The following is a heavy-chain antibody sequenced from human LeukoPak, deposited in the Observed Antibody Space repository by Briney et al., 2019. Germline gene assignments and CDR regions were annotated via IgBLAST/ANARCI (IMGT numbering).Heavy chain of an antibody. J-gene: IGHJ6*03. V-gene: IGHV4-34*01. CDR2: INHSGST. CDR3: ANRGVVLVNVNTDYYYIDV. D-gene: IGHD3-3*01. CDR1: GGSFSGYY. Sequence: SETLSLTCAVYGGSFSGYYWSWIRQPPGKGLEWIGEINHSGSTNYNPSLKSRVTISVDTSKNQCSLKLSSVTAADTAVYYCANRGVVLVNVNTDYYYIDVWGKETTVTVSS.